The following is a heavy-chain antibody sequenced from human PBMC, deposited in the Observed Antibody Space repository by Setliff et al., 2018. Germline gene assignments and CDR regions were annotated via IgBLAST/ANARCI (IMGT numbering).Heavy chain of an antibody. CDR3: ARDMGQPYYFES. Sequence: SETLSLTCTVSGASISDYYWTWIRQPAGKELEWIGRVSASGSTYYNPSLKSRVTMSVDTSKRQFSLKLGSATAADTAVYYCARDMGQPYYFESWGLGTLVTVS. D-gene: IGHD1-1*01. V-gene: IGHV4-4*07. CDR1: GASISDYY. J-gene: IGHJ4*02. CDR2: VSASGST.